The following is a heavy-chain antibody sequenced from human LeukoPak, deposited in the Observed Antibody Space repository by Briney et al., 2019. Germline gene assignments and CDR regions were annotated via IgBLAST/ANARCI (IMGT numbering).Heavy chain of an antibody. CDR1: GGSIPSYY. D-gene: IGHD4-23*01. V-gene: IGHV4-59*01. CDR3: ARDGGNEWFDP. Sequence: SETLSLTCTVSGGSIPSYYWSWIRQPPGKGLEWIGYIYYSGSTNYNPSLKSRVTISVDTSKNQFSLRLSSVTAADTAVYYCARDGGNEWFDPWGQGTLVTVSS. CDR2: IYYSGST. J-gene: IGHJ5*02.